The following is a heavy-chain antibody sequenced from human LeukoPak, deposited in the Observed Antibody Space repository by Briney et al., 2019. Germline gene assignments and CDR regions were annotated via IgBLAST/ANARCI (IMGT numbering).Heavy chain of an antibody. CDR1: GFTFSSYA. D-gene: IGHD3/OR15-3a*01. CDR2: ISYYGSNR. J-gene: IGHJ4*02. CDR3: AKAVRIAYGTGYYSFDY. V-gene: IGHV3-30*04. Sequence: GGSLRLSCAASGFTFSSYAMHWVRQAPGKGLEWVAVISYYGSNRYYADSVKGRFTISRDSSKHTLYLQMNSLRAEDTAVYYCAKAVRIAYGTGYYSFDYWGQGTLVTVSS.